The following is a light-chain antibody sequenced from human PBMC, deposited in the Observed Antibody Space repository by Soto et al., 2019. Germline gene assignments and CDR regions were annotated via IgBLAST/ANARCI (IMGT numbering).Light chain of an antibody. CDR3: SSYAGSNNVL. V-gene: IGLV2-8*01. Sequence: QSALTQPPSASGSPGQSVTISCTGTSSDVGGYNYVSWYQQHPGKAPKLMIYEVSNRPSGVPDRFSGSKSGNTASLTVSGIHAEDEADYYCSSYAGSNNVLFGGGTKLTVL. CDR2: EVS. J-gene: IGLJ2*01. CDR1: SSDVGGYNY.